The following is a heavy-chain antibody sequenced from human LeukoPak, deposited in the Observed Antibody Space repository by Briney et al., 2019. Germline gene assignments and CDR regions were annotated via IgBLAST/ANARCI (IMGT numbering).Heavy chain of an antibody. Sequence: GRSLRLSCAASGFTFSSYAMHWVRQAPGKGLEWVAVISYDGSNKYYADSVKGRFTISRDNSKNTLYLQMNSLRAEDTAVYYCAREFRFITAGFFDYWGQGTLVTVSS. CDR3: AREFRFITAGFFDY. J-gene: IGHJ4*02. V-gene: IGHV3-30-3*01. CDR2: ISYDGSNK. CDR1: GFTFSSYA. D-gene: IGHD3-22*01.